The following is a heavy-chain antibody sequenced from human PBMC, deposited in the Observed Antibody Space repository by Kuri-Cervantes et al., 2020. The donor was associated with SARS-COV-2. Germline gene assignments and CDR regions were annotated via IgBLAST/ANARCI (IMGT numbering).Heavy chain of an antibody. CDR2: IRYDGSNK. CDR1: GFTFSSYG. CDR3: AKDIYWAATNILCLVDY. V-gene: IGHV3-30*02. J-gene: IGHJ4*02. D-gene: IGHD6-25*01. Sequence: GESLKISCAASGFTFSSYGMHWVRQAPGKGLEWVAFIRYDGSNKYYADSVKGRFTISRDNNKNSLYLQMNSLTTEDSALHYCAKDIYWAATNILCLVDYWGQGTLVTVSS.